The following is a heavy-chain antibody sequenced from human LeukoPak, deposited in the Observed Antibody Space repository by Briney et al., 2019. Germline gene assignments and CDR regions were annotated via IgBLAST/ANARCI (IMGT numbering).Heavy chain of an antibody. Sequence: GGSLRLSCAASGFTFVNYAMSCVRQAPGKGLEWVSAVVGAGTTTFYADSVKGRFTISRDNSKNTVYLQINSLRAGATAVYYCAKARLSTGWAYNDYWGQGTLVTVSS. CDR3: AKARLSTGWAYNDY. V-gene: IGHV3-23*01. D-gene: IGHD6-19*01. CDR1: GFTFVNYA. CDR2: VVGAGTTT. J-gene: IGHJ4*02.